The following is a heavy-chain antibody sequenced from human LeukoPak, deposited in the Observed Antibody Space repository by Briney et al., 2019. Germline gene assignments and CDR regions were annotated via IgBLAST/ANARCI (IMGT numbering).Heavy chain of an antibody. CDR2: IYYDGSNN. CDR3: AKDGYSSSWEFYFDY. J-gene: IGHJ4*02. Sequence: GGSLRLSCAASGFTFNSFGIHWVRQAPGKGLEWVAVIYYDGSNNFYSDSVKGRFTISRDNSKNTLYLQMNSLRAEDTAVYYCAKDGYSSSWEFYFDYWGQGTLATVSS. V-gene: IGHV3-30*19. CDR1: GFTFNSFG. D-gene: IGHD6-13*01.